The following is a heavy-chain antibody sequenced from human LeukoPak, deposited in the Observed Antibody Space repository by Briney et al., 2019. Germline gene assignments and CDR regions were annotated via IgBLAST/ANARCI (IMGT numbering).Heavy chain of an antibody. D-gene: IGHD3-10*01. CDR3: ARESVRGSGSLDAFDI. J-gene: IGHJ3*02. CDR1: GGSISSSSYY. Sequence: PSETLSLTCTVSGGSISSSSYYRGWIRQPPGKGLEWIGSIYYSGSTYYNPSLKSRVTISVDTSKNQFSLKLSSVTAADTAVYYCARESVRGSGSLDAFDIWGQGTMVTVSS. V-gene: IGHV4-39*07. CDR2: IYYSGST.